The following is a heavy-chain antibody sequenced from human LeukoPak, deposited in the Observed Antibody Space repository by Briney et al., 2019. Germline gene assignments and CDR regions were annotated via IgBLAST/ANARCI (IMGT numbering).Heavy chain of an antibody. Sequence: SETLSLTCAVYGGSFSGYYWSWIRQPPGKGLEWIGEINHSGSTNYNPSLKSRVTISVDMSKNQFSLKLSSVTAADTAVYYCARDLTTVTMNWFDPWGQGTLVTVSS. D-gene: IGHD4-17*01. CDR2: INHSGST. CDR3: ARDLTTVTMNWFDP. V-gene: IGHV4-34*01. J-gene: IGHJ5*02. CDR1: GGSFSGYY.